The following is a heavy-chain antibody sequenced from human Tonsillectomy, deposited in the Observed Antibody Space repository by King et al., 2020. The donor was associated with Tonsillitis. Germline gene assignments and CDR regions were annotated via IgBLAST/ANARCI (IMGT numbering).Heavy chain of an antibody. CDR1: GFTFSSYA. V-gene: IGHV3-23*04. CDR2: ISGSGGST. D-gene: IGHD3-3*01. J-gene: IGHJ4*02. Sequence: VQLVESGGGLVQPGGSLRLSCAASGFTFSSYAMSWVRQAPGKGLEWVSAISGSGGSTYYADSVKGRFTISRDNSKNTLYLQMNSLRAEDTAVYYCANSPDVLRFLEWLFHTWGQGTLVTVSS. CDR3: ANSPDVLRFLEWLFHT.